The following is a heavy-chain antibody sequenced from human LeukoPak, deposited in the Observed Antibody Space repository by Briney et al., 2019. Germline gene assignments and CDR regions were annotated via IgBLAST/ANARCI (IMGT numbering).Heavy chain of an antibody. J-gene: IGHJ4*02. CDR3: AKDPDPPGNYFDY. CDR2: IRYDGSNK. V-gene: IGHV3-30*02. Sequence: GGSLRLSCAATGFTFSSYGMHWVRQAPGKGLEWVAFIRYDGSNKYYADSVKGRFTISRDNSKNTLYLQMNSLRAEDTAVYYCAKDPDPPGNYFDYWGQGTLVTVSS. CDR1: GFTFSSYG. D-gene: IGHD1-14*01.